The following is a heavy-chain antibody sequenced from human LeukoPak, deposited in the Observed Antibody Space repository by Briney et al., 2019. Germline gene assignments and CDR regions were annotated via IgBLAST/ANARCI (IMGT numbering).Heavy chain of an antibody. CDR3: ARVYSSSSNDMDV. Sequence: SETLSLTCTVSGGSISSYYWSWIRQPPGKGLEWIGYIYYSGSTNYNPSLKSRVTISVDTSKNQFSLKLSSVTAADTAVYYCARVYSSSSNDMDVWGKGTTVTVPS. CDR2: IYYSGST. V-gene: IGHV4-59*01. CDR1: GGSISSYY. D-gene: IGHD6-6*01. J-gene: IGHJ6*03.